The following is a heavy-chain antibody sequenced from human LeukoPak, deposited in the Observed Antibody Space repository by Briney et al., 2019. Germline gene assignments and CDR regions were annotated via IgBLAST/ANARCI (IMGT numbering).Heavy chain of an antibody. D-gene: IGHD7-27*01. CDR3: ATYWSTGDSDC. V-gene: IGHV4-34*01. Sequence: SETLSLTCAVYGGSFSGYYWTWIRQPPGKGLEWIGEINHSGRTNYNPSLKSRVTISVDTSKNQFSLKLSSVTAADTAVYYCATYWSTGDSDCRGQGILVTVSS. CDR1: GGSFSGYY. CDR2: INHSGRT. J-gene: IGHJ4*02.